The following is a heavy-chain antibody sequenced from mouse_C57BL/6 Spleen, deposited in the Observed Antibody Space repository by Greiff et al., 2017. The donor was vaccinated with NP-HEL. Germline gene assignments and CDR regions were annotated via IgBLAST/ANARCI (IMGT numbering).Heavy chain of an antibody. D-gene: IGHD1-1*01. V-gene: IGHV1-69*01. J-gene: IGHJ2*01. Sequence: QVQLQQPGAELVMPGASVKLSCKASGYTFTSYWMHWVKQRPGQGLEWIGEIDPSDSYTNYNQKFKGKATLTVDTSSSTAYMQLSSLTSEDSAVYYCARGTTVVPLFDYWGQGTTLTVSS. CDR1: GYTFTSYW. CDR2: IDPSDSYT. CDR3: ARGTTVVPLFDY.